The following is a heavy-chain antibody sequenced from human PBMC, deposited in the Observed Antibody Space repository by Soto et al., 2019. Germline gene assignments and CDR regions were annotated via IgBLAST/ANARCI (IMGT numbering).Heavy chain of an antibody. V-gene: IGHV1-8*01. CDR2: MNPNSGNT. Sequence: ASVKVSCKASGYTFTNYDINWVRQATGQGLEWMGWMNPNSGNTGYTQKFQGRVTMTRSTSLTTAYMELSGLRSEDTAVYYCARATSDTTLVDFYYYGMDVWGQGTTVTAP. D-gene: IGHD5-18*01. J-gene: IGHJ6*02. CDR1: GYTFTNYD. CDR3: ARATSDTTLVDFYYYGMDV.